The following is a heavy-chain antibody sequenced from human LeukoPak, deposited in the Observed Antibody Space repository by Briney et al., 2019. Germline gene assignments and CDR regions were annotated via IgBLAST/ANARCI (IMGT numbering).Heavy chain of an antibody. Sequence: GGSLRLSCAASGFTFSSYAMSWVRQAPGKGLEWVSAISGSGGSTYYADSVKGRFTISRDNAKNSLYLQMNSMRAEDTAVYYCARVGTESSGYYRPYYYYYYMDVWGKGTTVTVSS. D-gene: IGHD3-22*01. CDR1: GFTFSSYA. V-gene: IGHV3-23*01. CDR3: ARVGTESSGYYRPYYYYYYMDV. CDR2: ISGSGGST. J-gene: IGHJ6*03.